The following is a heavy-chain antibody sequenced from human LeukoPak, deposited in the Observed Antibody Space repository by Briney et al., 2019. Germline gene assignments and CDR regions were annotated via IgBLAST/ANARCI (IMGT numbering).Heavy chain of an antibody. CDR2: ISGSGETI. J-gene: IGHJ4*02. V-gene: IGHV3-23*01. CDR3: AKDTAYDFWSGYFDY. Sequence: PGGSLRLSCAASGFSFSSYAINWIRQAPGEGLEWVSAISGSGETIYYADSVKGRFTISRDNSKNTLYLQMNSLRAEDTAVYYCAKDTAYDFWSGYFDYWGQGTLVTVSS. CDR1: GFSFSSYA. D-gene: IGHD3-3*01.